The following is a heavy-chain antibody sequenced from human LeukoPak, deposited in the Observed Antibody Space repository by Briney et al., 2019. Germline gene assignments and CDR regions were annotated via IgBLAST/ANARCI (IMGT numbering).Heavy chain of an antibody. V-gene: IGHV4-38-2*02. CDR1: GYSISSGYY. Sequence: SETLSLTCTVSGYSISSGYYWGWIRQPPGKGLKWIGSISHSGSTYYNPSLKSRVSISVDTSKNQFSLKLSSVTAADTAVYYCARDKRVAVAGTYIYYYYMDVWGNGTTVTISS. D-gene: IGHD6-19*01. CDR3: ARDKRVAVAGTYIYYYYMDV. J-gene: IGHJ6*03. CDR2: ISHSGST.